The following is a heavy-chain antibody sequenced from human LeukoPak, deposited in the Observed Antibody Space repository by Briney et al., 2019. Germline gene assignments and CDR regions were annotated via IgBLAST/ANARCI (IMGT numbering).Heavy chain of an antibody. V-gene: IGHV3-23*01. J-gene: IGHJ4*02. CDR2: ISGSGGST. Sequence: GGSLRLSCAASGFTFSSYAMSWVRQAPGKGLEWVSAISGSGGSTYYADSVKGRFTISRDNSKNTLYLQMNSLRAEDTAVYYCARVGGYDSSGYYPHPYYFDYWGQGTLVTVSS. D-gene: IGHD3-22*01. CDR3: ARVGGYDSSGYYPHPYYFDY. CDR1: GFTFSSYA.